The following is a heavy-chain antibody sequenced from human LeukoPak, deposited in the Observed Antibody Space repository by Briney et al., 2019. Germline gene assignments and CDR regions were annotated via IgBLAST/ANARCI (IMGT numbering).Heavy chain of an antibody. CDR3: ARDPYYYGSGIWGYFDY. V-gene: IGHV3-33*01. Sequence: GGSLRLSCEASGFTFSSYGMHWVGQAPGKGLEWVAVIWYDGSNKYYADSVKGRFTISRDNSKNTLDVQMNSLRAEDTAVYYCARDPYYYGSGIWGYFDYWGQGTLVTVSS. J-gene: IGHJ4*02. CDR2: IWYDGSNK. D-gene: IGHD3-10*01. CDR1: GFTFSSYG.